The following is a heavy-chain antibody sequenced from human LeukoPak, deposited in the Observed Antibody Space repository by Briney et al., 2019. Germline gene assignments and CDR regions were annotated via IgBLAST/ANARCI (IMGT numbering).Heavy chain of an antibody. J-gene: IGHJ3*02. CDR1: GGSISSSSYY. V-gene: IGHV4-39*07. CDR3: ARGEPRDDAFDI. Sequence: SETLSLTCTVSGGSISSSSYYWGWIRQPPGKGLEWIGEINHSGSTNYNPSLKSRVTISVDTSKNQFSLKLSSVTAADTAVYYCARGEPRDDAFDIWGQGTMVTVSS. D-gene: IGHD1-14*01. CDR2: INHSGST.